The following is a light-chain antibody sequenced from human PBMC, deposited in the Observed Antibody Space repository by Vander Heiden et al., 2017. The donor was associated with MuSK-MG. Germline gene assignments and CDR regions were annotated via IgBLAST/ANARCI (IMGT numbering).Light chain of an antibody. V-gene: IGKV1-39*01. Sequence: DIQMTDSPSSLSASVGDRLTLPCRASQSLSSYLNWYHQKPGKAPKLLNYAASSSQRRVPSRFHGHGSGSDFTLTMRRIKPEDFATYYCRQTDSKPLTFGHGTKLXIK. CDR3: RQTDSKPLT. CDR2: AAS. J-gene: IGKJ3*01. CDR1: QSLSSY.